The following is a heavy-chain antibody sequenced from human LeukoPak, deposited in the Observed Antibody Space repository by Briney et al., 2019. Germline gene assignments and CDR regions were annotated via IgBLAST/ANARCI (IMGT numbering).Heavy chain of an antibody. V-gene: IGHV3-30*01. CDR2: ISYDGSNK. D-gene: IGHD3-22*01. CDR1: GFTFSSYA. J-gene: IGHJ4*02. Sequence: GRSLRLSCAASGFTFSSYAMHWVRQAPGKGLEWVAVISYDGSNKYYADSVKGRFTISRDNSKNTLYLQMNSLRAEDTAVYYCAREMYYYDSSGPFDYWGQEPLVTVPS. CDR3: AREMYYYDSSGPFDY.